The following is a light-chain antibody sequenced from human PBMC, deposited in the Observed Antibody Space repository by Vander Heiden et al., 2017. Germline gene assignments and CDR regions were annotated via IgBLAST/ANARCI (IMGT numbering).Light chain of an antibody. Sequence: EIVLTQSPGTLSLSPRERATLSCRASQSVSSSYLAWYQQKPGQAPRLLIYGASSRATGLPDRFSGSGSGTDFTLTISRLEPEDFAVYYCQQYGSTFGGGTKVEIK. J-gene: IGKJ4*01. CDR1: QSVSSSY. CDR3: QQYGST. V-gene: IGKV3-20*01. CDR2: GAS.